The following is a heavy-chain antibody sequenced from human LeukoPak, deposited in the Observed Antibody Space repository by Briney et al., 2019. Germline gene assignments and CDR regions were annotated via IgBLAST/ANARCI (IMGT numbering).Heavy chain of an antibody. CDR1: IVSINNYY. Sequence: SETLSLTCSFSIVSINNYYWNWIRQSPGKGLQWIGYIYYTGSTDYNFSLKSRVTISLDTSENQFSLRLNSVTAADSAVYFCASSRGPSSSWSFDSWGQGILVTVSS. D-gene: IGHD6-13*01. J-gene: IGHJ4*02. CDR2: IYYTGST. V-gene: IGHV4-59*01. CDR3: ASSRGPSSSWSFDS.